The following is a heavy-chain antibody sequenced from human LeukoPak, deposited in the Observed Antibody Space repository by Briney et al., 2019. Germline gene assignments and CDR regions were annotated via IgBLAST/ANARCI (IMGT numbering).Heavy chain of an antibody. Sequence: GGSLRLSCAASGFTFDSYWIHWVRQAPGKGLVWVSRINSDGSSTNYADSVKGRFTISRDNSKNTLYLQMNSLRAEDTAVYYCARVHFSSSPYFDYWGQGTLVTVSS. J-gene: IGHJ4*02. D-gene: IGHD6-6*01. CDR3: ARVHFSSSPYFDY. V-gene: IGHV3-74*01. CDR2: INSDGSST. CDR1: GFTFDSYW.